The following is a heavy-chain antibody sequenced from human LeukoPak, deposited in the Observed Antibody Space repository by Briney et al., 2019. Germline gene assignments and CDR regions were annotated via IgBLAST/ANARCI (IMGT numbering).Heavy chain of an antibody. J-gene: IGHJ4*02. Sequence: GGSLRLSCVVSGFTFSSFYMNWVRQAPGKGLEWVANINQDGSEKYYVDSVEGRFTISRDNAKNSLYLHMNSLSAEDTAVFYCARGYATAFVSWGQGALVTVSS. CDR3: ARGYATAFVS. D-gene: IGHD2-2*01. CDR2: INQDGSEK. V-gene: IGHV3-7*01. CDR1: GFTFSSFY.